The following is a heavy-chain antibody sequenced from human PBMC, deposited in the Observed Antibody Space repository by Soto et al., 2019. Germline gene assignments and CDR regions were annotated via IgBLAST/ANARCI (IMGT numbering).Heavy chain of an antibody. CDR3: AKMRGRCYGSDAGAYRDV. D-gene: IGHD3-10*01. J-gene: IGHJ6*03. Sequence: EVRLLESGGGLVQPGGSLRLSCAASGFTFTTYGMGWVRQAPGKGLEYVSSITDSGGSTYYADSVKGRFTISRDNFKNTLYVQMNSLRAEDTAVYYCAKMRGRCYGSDAGAYRDVWGKGTTVTVSS. CDR1: GFTFTTYG. V-gene: IGHV3-23*01. CDR2: ITDSGGST.